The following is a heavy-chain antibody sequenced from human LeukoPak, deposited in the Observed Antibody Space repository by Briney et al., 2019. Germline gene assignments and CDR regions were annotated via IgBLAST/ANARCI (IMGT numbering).Heavy chain of an antibody. Sequence: ASVKVSCKASGYTFTSYGISWVRQAPGQGLEWMGWISAYNGNTNYAQKLQGRVTMTTDTSTSTAFMELRSLRSDDTAVYYCARVPTKAARQTNWFDPWGQGTLVTVSS. J-gene: IGHJ5*02. CDR2: ISAYNGNT. V-gene: IGHV1-18*01. CDR1: GYTFTSYG. D-gene: IGHD6-6*01. CDR3: ARVPTKAARQTNWFDP.